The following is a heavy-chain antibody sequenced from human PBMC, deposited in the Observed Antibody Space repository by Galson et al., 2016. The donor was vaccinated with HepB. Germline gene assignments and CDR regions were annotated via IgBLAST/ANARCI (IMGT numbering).Heavy chain of an antibody. CDR2: ITSSSNYI. CDR3: TRAYVGKARRGTYWYFDL. D-gene: IGHD4-23*01. V-gene: IGHV3-21*01. J-gene: IGHJ2*01. Sequence: SLRLSCAASGFTFNSYNMNWVRQAPGKGLEWGSSITSSSNYIYYADSERGRVTISRDNAKNSLHLQMNSLRAEDTAVYYCTRAYVGKARRGTYWYFDLWGRGTLVTVSS. CDR1: GFTFNSYN.